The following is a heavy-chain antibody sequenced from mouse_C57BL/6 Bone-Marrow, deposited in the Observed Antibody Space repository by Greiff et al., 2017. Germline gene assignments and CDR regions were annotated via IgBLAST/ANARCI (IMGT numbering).Heavy chain of an antibody. Sequence: QVQLKESGAELARPGASVKLSCKASGYTFTSYGISWVKQRTGQGLEWIGEIYPRSGNTYYNEKFKGKATLTADKSSSTAYMELRSLTSEDSAVYFCARSRRRAMDYWGQGTSVTVSS. CDR1: GYTFTSYG. CDR3: ARSRRRAMDY. V-gene: IGHV1-81*01. CDR2: IYPRSGNT. J-gene: IGHJ4*01.